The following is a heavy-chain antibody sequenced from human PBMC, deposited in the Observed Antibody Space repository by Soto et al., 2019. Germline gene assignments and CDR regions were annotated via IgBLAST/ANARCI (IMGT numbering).Heavy chain of an antibody. CDR2: ISTYNGNT. D-gene: IGHD6-6*01. J-gene: IGHJ4*02. CDR1: GYTFTTYA. CDR3: ARDPQYSTSSQVFDS. V-gene: IGHV1-18*01. Sequence: QVQLVQSGAEVKKAGASVKVSCKASGYTFTTYAISWVRQAPGQGLEWMGRISTYNGNTKYAQKLQGRVTMTTDTSTSTAYMELRSLRSDDTAVYYCARDPQYSTSSQVFDSWGQGTLVTVSS.